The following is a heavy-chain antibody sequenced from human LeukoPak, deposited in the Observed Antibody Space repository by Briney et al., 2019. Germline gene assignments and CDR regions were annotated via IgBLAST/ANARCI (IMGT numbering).Heavy chain of an antibody. J-gene: IGHJ4*02. CDR2: ICYSGST. D-gene: IGHD3-3*01. V-gene: IGHV4-59*01. CDR1: GGSISSYY. CDR3: AARRHDFWSGYYTEY. Sequence: SETLSLTCTVSGGSISSYYWSWIRQPPGKGLEWIGYICYSGSTNYNPSLKSRVTISVDTSKNQFSLKLSSVTAADTAVYYCAARRHDFWSGYYTEYWGQGTLVTVSS.